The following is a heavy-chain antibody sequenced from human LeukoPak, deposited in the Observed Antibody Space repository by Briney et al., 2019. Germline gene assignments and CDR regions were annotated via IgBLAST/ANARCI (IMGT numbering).Heavy chain of an antibody. D-gene: IGHD2-8*02. CDR3: ARDAVAGGIFSHFDY. Sequence: GGSLRLSCAASGFTFSSYGMHWVRQAPGKGLEWVSFISYDGNNKYYADSVKGRFTISRDNSKNTLYLQMNSLRAEDTAVYYCARDAVAGGIFSHFDYWGQGTLVTVSS. V-gene: IGHV3-30*03. J-gene: IGHJ4*02. CDR2: ISYDGNNK. CDR1: GFTFSSYG.